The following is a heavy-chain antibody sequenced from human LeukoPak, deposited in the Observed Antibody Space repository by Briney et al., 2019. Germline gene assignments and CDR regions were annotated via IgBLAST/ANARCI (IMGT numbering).Heavy chain of an antibody. CDR1: GDSISSSHYY. V-gene: IGHV4-39*02. J-gene: IGHJ4*02. CDR2: IYSGGET. Sequence: PSETLSLTCTVSGDSISSSHYYWGWVRQSPGKGLEWIGSIYSGGETHYNPSLNSRVTIFLDTSKNRFSLNLISVTATDTAVYYCVRDYSNFVQGDWGQGTLVTVSS. D-gene: IGHD4-11*01. CDR3: VRDYSNFVQGD.